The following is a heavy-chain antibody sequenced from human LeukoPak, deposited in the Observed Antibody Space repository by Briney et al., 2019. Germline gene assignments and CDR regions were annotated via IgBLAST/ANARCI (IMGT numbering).Heavy chain of an antibody. D-gene: IGHD4-11*01. CDR3: VGGTVTRAFDP. V-gene: IGHV3-48*03. CDR2: IGSSGSTI. CDR1: GFIFSSFE. Sequence: PGGSLRLSCAATGFIFSSFEMNWVRQGPGKGLEWVSYIGSSGSTIYADSAKGRFTISRDNAKNSLYLQMNSLRAEDTAVYFCVGGTVTRAFDPWGQGTLVTVSS. J-gene: IGHJ5*02.